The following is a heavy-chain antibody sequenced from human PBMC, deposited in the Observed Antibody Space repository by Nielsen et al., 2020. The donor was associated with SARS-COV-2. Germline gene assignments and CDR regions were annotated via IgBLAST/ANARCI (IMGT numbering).Heavy chain of an antibody. J-gene: IGHJ4*02. CDR2: ISGSGGST. Sequence: GGSLRLSCAASGFTFSSYAMSWVRQAPGKGLEWVSAISGSGGSTYYADSVKGRFTISRDNAKNSLYLQMNSLRAEDTALYYCAKVGGATVDYWGQGTLVTVSS. CDR1: GFTFSSYA. D-gene: IGHD1-26*01. V-gene: IGHV3-23*01. CDR3: AKVGGATVDY.